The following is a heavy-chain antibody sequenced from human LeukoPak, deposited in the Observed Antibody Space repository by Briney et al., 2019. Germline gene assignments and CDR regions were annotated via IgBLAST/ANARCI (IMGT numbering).Heavy chain of an antibody. D-gene: IGHD4-23*01. CDR1: GFTFSSYA. CDR3: ARELVNSGNDY. Sequence: DPGRSLRLSCAASGFTFSSYAMHWVRQAPGKGLEWVAVISYDGSNKYYADSVKGRFTISRDNSRNTLYLQMNSLRAEDTAVYYCARELVNSGNDYWGQGTLVTVSS. CDR2: ISYDGSNK. V-gene: IGHV3-30*01. J-gene: IGHJ4*02.